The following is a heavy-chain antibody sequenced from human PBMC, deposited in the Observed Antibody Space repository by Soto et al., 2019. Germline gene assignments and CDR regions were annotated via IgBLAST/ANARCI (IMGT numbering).Heavy chain of an antibody. J-gene: IGHJ6*02. D-gene: IGHD3-10*01. Sequence: SETLSLTCAVYGGSFSGYYWTWIRQPPGTGLEWIGEINHSGSTNYNPSLKSRVTISVDTSKNQFSLKLTSVTAADTAVYYCARRITMVRGVHYYGMDVWGQGTTVTVSS. CDR3: ARRITMVRGVHYYGMDV. V-gene: IGHV4-34*01. CDR2: INHSGST. CDR1: GGSFSGYY.